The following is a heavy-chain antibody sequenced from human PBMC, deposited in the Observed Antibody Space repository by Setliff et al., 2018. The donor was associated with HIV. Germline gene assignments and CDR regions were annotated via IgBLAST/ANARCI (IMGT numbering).Heavy chain of an antibody. Sequence: ASVKVSCKASGYTFTSYAMHWVRQAPGQRLEWMGWINAGNGNTKYSQKSQGRVTITRDTSASTAYMELSSLRSEDTAVYYCARDSFGGEFTYYYYGMDVWGQGTTVTVSS. CDR3: ARDSFGGEFTYYYYGMDV. CDR1: GYTFTSYA. D-gene: IGHD3-10*01. CDR2: INAGNGNT. J-gene: IGHJ6*02. V-gene: IGHV1-3*01.